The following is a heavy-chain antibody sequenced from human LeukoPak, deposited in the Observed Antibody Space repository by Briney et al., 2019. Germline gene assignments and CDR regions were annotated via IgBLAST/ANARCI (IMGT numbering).Heavy chain of an antibody. J-gene: IGHJ4*02. D-gene: IGHD6-6*01. Sequence: SETLSLTCTVSGGSISNYYWSWIRQAAGKGLEWIGRIYSSGNTNYNPSLKSRVTMSIDRSKNQFSLKLISATAADTAVYYCARESYSSSTSGLHYWGQGTLVTVSS. V-gene: IGHV4-4*07. CDR2: IYSSGNT. CDR3: ARESYSSSTSGLHY. CDR1: GGSISNYY.